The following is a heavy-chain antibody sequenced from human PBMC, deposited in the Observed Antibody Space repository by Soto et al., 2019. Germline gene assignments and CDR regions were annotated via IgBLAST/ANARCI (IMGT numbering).Heavy chain of an antibody. CDR3: ARVPKGVAAAGTRWFDP. V-gene: IGHV3-21*01. CDR2: ISSSSSYI. D-gene: IGHD6-13*01. CDR1: GFTFSSYS. Sequence: PGGSLRHSCAASGFTFSSYSMNWVRQAPGKGLEWVSSISSSSSYIYYADSVKGRFTISRDNAKNSLYLQMNSLRAEDTAVYYCARVPKGVAAAGTRWFDPWGQGTLVTVSS. J-gene: IGHJ5*02.